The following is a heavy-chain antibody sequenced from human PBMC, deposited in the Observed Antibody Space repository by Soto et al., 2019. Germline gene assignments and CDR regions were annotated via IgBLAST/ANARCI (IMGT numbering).Heavy chain of an antibody. CDR3: ARAYYGDYLPFDY. Sequence: QVQLVESGGGVVQPGRSLRLSCAASGFTFSSYAMHWVRQAPGKGLEWVAVISYDGSNKHYADSVKGRFTISRDNSRNTLYLQMNSLRADDTPVYYCARAYYGDYLPFDYWGQGTLVTVSS. J-gene: IGHJ4*02. V-gene: IGHV3-30-3*01. CDR1: GFTFSSYA. CDR2: ISYDGSNK. D-gene: IGHD4-17*01.